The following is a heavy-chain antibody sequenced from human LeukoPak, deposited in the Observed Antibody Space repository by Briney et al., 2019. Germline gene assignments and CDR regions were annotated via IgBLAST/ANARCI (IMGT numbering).Heavy chain of an antibody. CDR1: GFTFSSYG. CDR2: IRYDGSNK. J-gene: IGHJ6*03. D-gene: IGHD1-1*01. V-gene: IGHV3-30*02. Sequence: GGSPRLSCAASGFTFSSYGMHWVRQAPGKGLEWVAFIRYDGSNKYYADSVKGRFTISRDNSKNTLYLQMNSLRAEDTAVYYCAKGSGTVSSDYYYYCMDVWGKGTTVTVSS. CDR3: AKGSGTVSSDYYYYCMDV.